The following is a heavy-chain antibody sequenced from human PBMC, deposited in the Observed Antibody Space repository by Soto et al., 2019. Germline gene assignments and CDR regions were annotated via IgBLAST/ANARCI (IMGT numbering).Heavy chain of an antibody. Sequence: QLQLQESGSGLVKPSQTLSLTCAVSGGSISSGGYSWSWIRQPPGKGLEWIGYIYHSGSTYYNPSLKSRVTISVDRSKNQFSXXXXXXXXXXXXXXXXXXXXXXXXXGDCYPPTASWFDPWGQGTLVTVSS. V-gene: IGHV4-30-2*01. CDR2: IYHSGST. CDR1: GGSISSGGYS. D-gene: IGHD2-21*02. CDR3: XXXXXXXXXGDCYPPTASWFDP. J-gene: IGHJ5*02.